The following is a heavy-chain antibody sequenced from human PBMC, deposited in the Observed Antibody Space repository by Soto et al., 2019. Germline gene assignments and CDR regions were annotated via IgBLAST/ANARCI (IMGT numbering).Heavy chain of an antibody. CDR1: GDSISSYY. CDR3: ALRSMAVVQEY. J-gene: IGHJ4*02. Sequence: QVQLHESGPGLVKPSETLSLTCSVSGDSISSYYCMWIRQPPGKGLESIGYLYYGRSANYNHSLKSRVTLSVNTSTNQCSLRLSSMTAADTAVYYCALRSMAVVQEYWGQGTLVTVSS. D-gene: IGHD3-22*01. CDR2: LYYGRSA. V-gene: IGHV4-59*01.